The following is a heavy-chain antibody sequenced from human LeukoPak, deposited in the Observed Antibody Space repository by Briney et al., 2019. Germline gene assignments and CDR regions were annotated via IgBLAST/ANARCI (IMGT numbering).Heavy chain of an antibody. CDR3: ARLRAWGSYRYAFDI. V-gene: IGHV4-39*01. D-gene: IGHD3-16*02. Sequence: KPSETLSLTCTVSSGSIRSSSYYWGWIRQPPGKGLEWIGSIYYSGSTYYNPSLKSRVTISVDTSKNQFSLKLSSVTAADTAVYYCARLRAWGSYRYAFDIWGQGTMVTVSS. CDR1: SGSIRSSSYY. J-gene: IGHJ3*02. CDR2: IYYSGST.